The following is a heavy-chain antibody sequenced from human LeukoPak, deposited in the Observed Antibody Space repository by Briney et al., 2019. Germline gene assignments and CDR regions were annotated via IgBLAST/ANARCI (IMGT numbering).Heavy chain of an antibody. Sequence: GGSLRLSCAASGFTFSSYSMNWVRQAPGKGLEWVSSISSSSSYIYYADSVKGRFTISRDNAKNSLYLQMNSLRAEDTAVYYCARVAAYGYYFDYWGQETLVTVSS. CDR3: ARVAAYGYYFDY. D-gene: IGHD4-17*01. CDR1: GFTFSSYS. CDR2: ISSSSSYI. V-gene: IGHV3-21*01. J-gene: IGHJ4*02.